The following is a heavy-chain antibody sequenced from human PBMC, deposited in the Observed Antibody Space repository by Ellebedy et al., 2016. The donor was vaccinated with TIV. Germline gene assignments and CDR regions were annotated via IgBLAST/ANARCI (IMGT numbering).Heavy chain of an antibody. J-gene: IGHJ6*02. Sequence: GGSLRLSXAASGFTVSSNYMSWVRQAPGKGLEWVSVIYSGGGTSYAESVKGRFTISRDDAKDSLYLQMDSLRADDSAVYYCAREDFYRMDVWGQGTTVTVSS. V-gene: IGHV3-53*01. CDR2: IYSGGGT. CDR3: AREDFYRMDV. CDR1: GFTVSSNY.